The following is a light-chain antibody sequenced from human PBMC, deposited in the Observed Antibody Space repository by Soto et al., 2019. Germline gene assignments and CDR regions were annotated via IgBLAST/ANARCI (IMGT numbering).Light chain of an antibody. CDR1: QSLLHITGETF. CDR2: EVS. V-gene: IGKV2D-29*02. CDR3: MQSTQLPPT. Sequence: AMTQTPLSLSVAPGQPASISCKSSQSLLHITGETFLFWYLQKPGQSPQLLIYEVSTRVSGVPDRFSGSGSGTDFTLEISRVETDDVGIYYCMQSTQLPPTFGQGTRLEIK. J-gene: IGKJ5*01.